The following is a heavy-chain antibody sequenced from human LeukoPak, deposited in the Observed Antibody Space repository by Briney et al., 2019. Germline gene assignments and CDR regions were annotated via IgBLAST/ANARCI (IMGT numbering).Heavy chain of an antibody. V-gene: IGHV4-4*07. D-gene: IGHD2-2*01. CDR1: GGSISSYY. CDR3: ARGLVVPAAIDRAGWFDP. CDR2: IYTSGST. J-gene: IGHJ5*02. Sequence: KPSETLSLTCTVSGGSISSYYWSWIRQPAGKGLEWIGRIYTSGSTNYNPSLKSRVTMSVDTSKNQFSLKLSSVTAADTAVYYCARGLVVPAAIDRAGWFDPWGQGTLVTVSS.